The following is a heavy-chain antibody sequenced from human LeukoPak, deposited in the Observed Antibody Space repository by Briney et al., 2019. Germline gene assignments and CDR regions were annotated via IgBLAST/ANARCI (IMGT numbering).Heavy chain of an antibody. V-gene: IGHV3-23*01. D-gene: IGHD2-15*01. Sequence: PGGSLRLSCEASGFTFSSFAMSWVRQAPGKGLEWVALISSGGYTTYYADSVKGRFTISRDNSKNTLYLQMSSLRVDDTAVYHCGKIRLDSATGYWGQGTLVTVSS. CDR3: GKIRLDSATGY. J-gene: IGHJ4*02. CDR2: ISSGGYTT. CDR1: GFTFSSFA.